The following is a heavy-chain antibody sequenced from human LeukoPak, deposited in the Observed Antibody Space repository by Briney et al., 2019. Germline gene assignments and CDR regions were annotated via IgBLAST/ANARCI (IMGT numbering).Heavy chain of an antibody. J-gene: IGHJ4*02. CDR3: ARENTSSSFDY. V-gene: IGHV3-48*01. CDR2: ISSSSSTI. D-gene: IGHD2-2*01. Sequence: GGSLRLSCAASGFTFSSYSMNWVRQAPGKGLEWVSYISSSSSTIYYADSVKGRFTISRDNAKNSLYLQMNSLRPEDTAIYYCARENTSSSFDYWGQGTLVTVSS. CDR1: GFTFSSYS.